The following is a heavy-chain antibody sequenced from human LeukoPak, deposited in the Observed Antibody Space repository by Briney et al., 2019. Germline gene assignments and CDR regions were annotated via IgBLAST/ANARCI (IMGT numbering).Heavy chain of an antibody. Sequence: GAPVKVSCKASGGTFSSYAISWVRQAPGQGLEWMGGIIPIFGTANYAQKFQGRVTITADKSTSTAYMELSSLRSEDTAVYYCARGWLGRGIYYYYMDVWGKGTTVTVSS. D-gene: IGHD6-19*01. CDR2: IIPIFGTA. J-gene: IGHJ6*03. V-gene: IGHV1-69*06. CDR1: GGTFSSYA. CDR3: ARGWLGRGIYYYYMDV.